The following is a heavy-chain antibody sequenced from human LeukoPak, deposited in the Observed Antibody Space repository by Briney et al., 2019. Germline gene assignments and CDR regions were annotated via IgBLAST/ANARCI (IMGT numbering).Heavy chain of an antibody. J-gene: IGHJ4*02. CDR3: ARSDIVATVNFDY. Sequence: SVKVSCKASGGTVSSYAISWVRQAPGQGLEWMGGIIPIFGTANYAQKFQGRVTITTDESTSTAYMELSSLRSEDTAVYYCARSDIVATVNFDYWGQGTLVTVSS. V-gene: IGHV1-69*05. D-gene: IGHD5-12*01. CDR2: IIPIFGTA. CDR1: GGTVSSYA.